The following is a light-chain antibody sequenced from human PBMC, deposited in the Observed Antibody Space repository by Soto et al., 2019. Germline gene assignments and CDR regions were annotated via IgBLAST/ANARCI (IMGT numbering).Light chain of an antibody. Sequence: QSALTQPASVSGSPGQSITISCTGTSSDVGVYNYVSWYQQHPGKAPKLMIYDVSNRPSGVSNRFSGSKSGSTASLTISGLQAEDEADYYCSSYTSSATYVFGTGTKLTVL. V-gene: IGLV2-14*01. J-gene: IGLJ1*01. CDR3: SSYTSSATYV. CDR1: SSDVGVYNY. CDR2: DVS.